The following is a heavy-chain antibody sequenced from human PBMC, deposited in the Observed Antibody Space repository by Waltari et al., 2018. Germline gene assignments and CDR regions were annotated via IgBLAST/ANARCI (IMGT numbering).Heavy chain of an antibody. CDR3: AKVPSTYPYYFDF. CDR1: GFTFSEYG. Sequence: EVRLLESGGGLVQPGGSLRLSCVVSGFTFSEYGMSWVRQAQGKGRGGVAGLSFIGASTYYAESVRGRFTISRDNSENTLYLEMNSLRAEDTAVYYCAKVPSTYPYYFDFWGQGTLVTVSS. CDR2: LSFIGAST. J-gene: IGHJ4*02. V-gene: IGHV3-23*01.